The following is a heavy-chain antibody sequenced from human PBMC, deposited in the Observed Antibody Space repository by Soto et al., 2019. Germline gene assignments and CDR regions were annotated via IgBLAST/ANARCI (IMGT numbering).Heavy chain of an antibody. J-gene: IGHJ6*02. CDR2: IIPIFGTA. CDR1: GGTFSSYA. Sequence: QVQLVQSGAEVKKPGSSVKVSCKASGGTFSSYAISWVRQAPGQGLEWMGGIIPIFGTANYAQKFQGRVTITADESTSTAYMELSSLRSEDTAVYYCARAAYYDFWSGYYTTPYYYYGMDVWGQGTTVTVSS. CDR3: ARAAYYDFWSGYYTTPYYYYGMDV. V-gene: IGHV1-69*01. D-gene: IGHD3-3*01.